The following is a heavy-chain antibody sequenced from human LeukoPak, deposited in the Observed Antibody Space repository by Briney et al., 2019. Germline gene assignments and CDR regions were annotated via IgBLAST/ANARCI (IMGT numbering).Heavy chain of an antibody. D-gene: IGHD3-10*01. Sequence: SGGSLRLSCAASGFTFSDYYMSWIRQAPGKGLEWIGRIKSKTDGETTNYAEPVRGRFTISRDDSKSAVYLQMNSLKIEDTAVYYRTTDLGTYYHGSQRLIPIDYWGQGTLVTVSS. CDR2: IKSKTDGETT. V-gene: IGHV3-15*01. J-gene: IGHJ4*02. CDR3: TTDLGTYYHGSQRLIPIDY. CDR1: GFTFSDYY.